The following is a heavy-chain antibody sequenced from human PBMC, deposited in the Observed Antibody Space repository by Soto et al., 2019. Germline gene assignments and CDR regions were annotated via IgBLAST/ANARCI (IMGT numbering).Heavy chain of an antibody. J-gene: IGHJ5*02. CDR2: SYYSGST. CDR1: GGSISSSSYY. Sequence: QLQLQESGPGLVKPSETLSLTCTVSGGSISSSSYYWGWIRQPPGKGLEWIGSSYYSGSTYYNPSLKSRVTISVDTSKNQFSLKLSSVTAADTAVYYCARHVMVRGALRWFDPWGQGTLVTVSS. V-gene: IGHV4-39*01. CDR3: ARHVMVRGALRWFDP. D-gene: IGHD3-10*01.